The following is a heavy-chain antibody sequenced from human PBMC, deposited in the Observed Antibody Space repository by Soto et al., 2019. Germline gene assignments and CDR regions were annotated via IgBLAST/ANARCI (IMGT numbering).Heavy chain of an antibody. CDR3: AKPPDYNWNDY. V-gene: IGHV3-23*01. D-gene: IGHD1-20*01. J-gene: IGHJ4*02. Sequence: EVQLLESGGGLVQPGGSLRLSCAASGFTFSSYAMSWVRQAPGKGLEWISAVSGSGGSTYYADSVKGRFTISRDNSKDTLYLQMNNLRAEDTAVYYCAKPPDYNWNDYWGQGTLVTFSS. CDR1: GFTFSSYA. CDR2: VSGSGGST.